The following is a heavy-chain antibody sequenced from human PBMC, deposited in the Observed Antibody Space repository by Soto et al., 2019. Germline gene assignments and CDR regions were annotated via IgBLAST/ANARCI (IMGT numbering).Heavy chain of an antibody. Sequence: PSEPLSLRCTVSGVSISNGYYSWSWIRQPPGKDLEWIGHIYNSVNTYSNPSLKSRVTISADTSKNQFSLKLSSVTAADTAVYYCARGPSGDKVDYWGQGTLVTVSS. D-gene: IGHD3-10*01. J-gene: IGHJ4*02. V-gene: IGHV4-30-4*01. CDR1: GVSISNGYYS. CDR2: IYNSVNT. CDR3: ARGPSGDKVDY.